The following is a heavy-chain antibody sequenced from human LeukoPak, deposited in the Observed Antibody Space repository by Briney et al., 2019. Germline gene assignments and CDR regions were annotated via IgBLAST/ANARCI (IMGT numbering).Heavy chain of an antibody. Sequence: GGSLRLSCATSGFTFSSYGMHWVRQAPGEGLEWVAFIRYDGSIENYADSVKGRFTISRDNSKNTLYVQMNNLGVEDTAVYYCAKADFFDFWGQGTLVTVSS. CDR1: GFTFSSYG. V-gene: IGHV3-30*02. J-gene: IGHJ4*02. CDR3: AKADFFDF. CDR2: IRYDGSIE.